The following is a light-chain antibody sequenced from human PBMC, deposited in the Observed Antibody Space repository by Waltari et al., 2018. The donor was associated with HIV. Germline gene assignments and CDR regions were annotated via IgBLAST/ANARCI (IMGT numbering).Light chain of an antibody. Sequence: EVVVTQTPAALSVFPGKACTLSCTTSQNVGNNVAWYQKKLGQAPRLLIYGASTRATGVPGKFGGSGSGTEFNFTIASLQAEDSAVHYCQHYDNWSRTFGPGTTVEI. CDR2: GAS. CDR3: QHYDNWSRT. CDR1: QNVGNN. V-gene: IGKV3-15*01. J-gene: IGKJ1*01.